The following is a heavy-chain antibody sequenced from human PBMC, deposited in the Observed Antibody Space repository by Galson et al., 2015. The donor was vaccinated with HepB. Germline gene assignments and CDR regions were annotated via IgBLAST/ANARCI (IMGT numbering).Heavy chain of an antibody. CDR1: GYSFTSYW. CDR3: ARLHVATITGDYFDY. D-gene: IGHD5-12*01. Sequence: QSGAEVKKPGESLRISCKGSGYSFTSYWISWVRQMPGKGLEWMGIIYPGDSDTRYSPSFQGQVTISADKSISTAYLQWSSLKASDTAMYYCARLHVATITGDYFDYWGQGTLVTVSS. V-gene: IGHV5-51*01. CDR2: IYPGDSDT. J-gene: IGHJ4*02.